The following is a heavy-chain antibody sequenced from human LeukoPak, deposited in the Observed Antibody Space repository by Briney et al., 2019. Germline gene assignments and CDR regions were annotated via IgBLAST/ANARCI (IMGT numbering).Heavy chain of an antibody. J-gene: IGHJ5*02. CDR2: IYYSGST. V-gene: IGHV4-30-4*01. D-gene: IGHD3-10*01. CDR1: GGSISSGDYY. CDR3: ASGGSLWSWFDP. Sequence: SETLSRTCTVSGGSISSGDYYWSWIRQPPGKGLEWIGYIYYSGSTYYNPSLKSRVTISVETSKNQFSLKLSSVTAADTAVYYCASGGSLWSWFDPWGQGTLVTVSS.